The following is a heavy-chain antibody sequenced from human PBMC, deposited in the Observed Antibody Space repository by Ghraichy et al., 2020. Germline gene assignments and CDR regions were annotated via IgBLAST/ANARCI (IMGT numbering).Heavy chain of an antibody. CDR3: ARGCCIAARPYWRWGWFDP. D-gene: IGHD6-6*01. CDR1: GGSFSGYY. CDR2: INHSGST. Sequence: ESLNISCAVYGGSFSGYYWSWIRQPPGKGLEWIGEINHSGSTNYNPSLKSRVTLSVDTAKNQFSLKLSSVTAADTTVYYWARGCCIAARPYWRWGWFDPWGQGTLVTVSS. J-gene: IGHJ5*02. V-gene: IGHV4-34*01.